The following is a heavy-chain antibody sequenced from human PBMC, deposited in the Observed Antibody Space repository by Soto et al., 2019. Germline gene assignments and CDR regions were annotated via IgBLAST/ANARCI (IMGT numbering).Heavy chain of an antibody. CDR3: ARRSLGYYYYGMDV. CDR2: IYYSGST. D-gene: IGHD7-27*01. CDR1: GGSISSYY. Sequence: QVQLQESGPGLVKPSETLSLTCTVSGGSISSYYWSWIRQPPGKGLEWIGYIYYSGSTNYNPSLTSRVTISVDTSKNPFSLKLSSVTAADTAVYYCARRSLGYYYYGMDVWGQGTTVTVSS. J-gene: IGHJ6*02. V-gene: IGHV4-59*01.